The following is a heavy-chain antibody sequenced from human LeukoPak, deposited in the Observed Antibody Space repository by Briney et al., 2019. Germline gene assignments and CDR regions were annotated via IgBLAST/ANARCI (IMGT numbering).Heavy chain of an antibody. CDR3: AREKSYDFWSGSRYFDY. Sequence: PSETLSLTCAVSGGSISSSNWWSWVRQPPGKGLEWIGEIYHSGSTNYNPSLKSRVTISVDKPKNQFSLKLSSVTAADTAVYYCAREKSYDFWSGSRYFDYWGQGTLVTVSS. J-gene: IGHJ4*02. CDR2: IYHSGST. D-gene: IGHD3-3*01. CDR1: GGSISSSNW. V-gene: IGHV4-4*02.